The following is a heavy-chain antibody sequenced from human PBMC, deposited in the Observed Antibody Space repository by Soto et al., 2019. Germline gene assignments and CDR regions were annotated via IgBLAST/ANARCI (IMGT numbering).Heavy chain of an antibody. Sequence: QVQLQESGPGLVKPSQTLSLTCTVSGGSISSGDYYWSWIRQPPGKGLEWIGYIYYSGSTYYNPSLKSRVTISVDTSKNQFSLKLSSVTAADTAVYYCATTPNGIAAAGWTDYWGQGTLVTVSS. CDR2: IYYSGST. CDR3: ATTPNGIAAAGWTDY. J-gene: IGHJ4*02. D-gene: IGHD6-13*01. V-gene: IGHV4-30-4*01. CDR1: GGSISSGDYY.